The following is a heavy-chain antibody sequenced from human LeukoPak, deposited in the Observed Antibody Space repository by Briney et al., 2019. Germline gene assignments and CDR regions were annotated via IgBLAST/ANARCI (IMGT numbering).Heavy chain of an antibody. CDR1: GFTFSSYA. CDR2: ISGSGGST. Sequence: GGSLRLSCAASGFTFSSYAMSWVRQAPGKGLEWVSAISGSGGSTYYADSVKGRFTISRDNSKNTLYLQMNSLRAEDTAVYYCANTPWDFWSGYYRGGGIDYWGQGTLVTVSS. J-gene: IGHJ4*02. V-gene: IGHV3-23*01. CDR3: ANTPWDFWSGYYRGGGIDY. D-gene: IGHD3-3*01.